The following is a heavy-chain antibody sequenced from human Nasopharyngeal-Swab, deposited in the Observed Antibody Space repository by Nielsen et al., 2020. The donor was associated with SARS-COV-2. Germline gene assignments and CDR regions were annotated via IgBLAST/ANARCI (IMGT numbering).Heavy chain of an antibody. Sequence: VRQAAGKGLEWVANIKEDGSEKNYVDSVKGRFTISRDNAKISLYLQMNSLRADDTVVYYCARDTYCSGGSCYGYGMAVWGQGTTVTVSS. V-gene: IGHV3-7*01. J-gene: IGHJ6*02. CDR2: IKEDGSEK. D-gene: IGHD2-15*01. CDR3: ARDTYCSGGSCYGYGMAV.